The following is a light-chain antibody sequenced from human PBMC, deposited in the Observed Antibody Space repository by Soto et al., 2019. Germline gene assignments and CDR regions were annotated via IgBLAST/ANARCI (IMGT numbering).Light chain of an antibody. Sequence: QSVLTQPPSASGTPGQRVTISCSGSSSNIGSNYVYWYQQLPGTVPQLLIYRNSERPSGVPDRFSGSKSGTSASLAISGXXXXXXXXYXCAXWDDSLSGVVFGGGTKLTVL. J-gene: IGLJ2*01. CDR3: AXWDDSLSGVV. CDR1: SSNIGSNY. V-gene: IGLV1-47*01. CDR2: RNS.